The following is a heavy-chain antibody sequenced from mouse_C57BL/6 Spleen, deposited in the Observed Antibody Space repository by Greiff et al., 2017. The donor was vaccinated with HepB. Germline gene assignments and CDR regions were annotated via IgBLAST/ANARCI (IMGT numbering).Heavy chain of an antibody. CDR3: AVYYGNFYAMDY. CDR1: GYSFTGYY. Sequence: VQLQQSGPELVKPGASVKISCKASGYSFTGYYMNWVKQSPEKSLEWIGEINPSTGGTTYNQKFKAKATLTVDKSSSTAYMQLKSLTSEDSAVYYCAVYYGNFYAMDYWGQGTSVTVSS. CDR2: INPSTGGT. D-gene: IGHD2-1*01. V-gene: IGHV1-42*01. J-gene: IGHJ4*01.